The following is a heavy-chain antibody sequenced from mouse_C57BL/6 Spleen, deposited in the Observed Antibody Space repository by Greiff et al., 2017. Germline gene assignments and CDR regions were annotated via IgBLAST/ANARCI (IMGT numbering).Heavy chain of an antibody. V-gene: IGHV1-26*01. CDR1: GYTFTDYY. J-gene: IGHJ4*01. Sequence: EVQLQQSGPELVKPGASVKISCKASGYTFTDYYMNWVKQSHGKSLEWIGDINPNNGGTSYNQKFKGKATLTVDKSSSTAYMELRSLTSEDSAVYYCARRAYGYGYAMDYWGQGTSVTVSS. D-gene: IGHD2-2*01. CDR3: ARRAYGYGYAMDY. CDR2: INPNNGGT.